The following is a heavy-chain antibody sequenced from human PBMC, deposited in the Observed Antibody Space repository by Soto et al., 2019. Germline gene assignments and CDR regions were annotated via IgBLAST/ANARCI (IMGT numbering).Heavy chain of an antibody. Sequence: QVQLVQSGAEVKKPGSSVKVSCKASGGTFSSYAISWVRQAPGQGLEWMGGIIPIFGTANYAQKFQGRVTITADESPSTVYMKLSSLRSEDTAVYYCARDLRPGYSRSWYYFDYWGQGTLVTVSS. CDR1: GGTFSSYA. CDR3: ARDLRPGYSRSWYYFDY. CDR2: IIPIFGTA. D-gene: IGHD6-13*01. J-gene: IGHJ4*02. V-gene: IGHV1-69*01.